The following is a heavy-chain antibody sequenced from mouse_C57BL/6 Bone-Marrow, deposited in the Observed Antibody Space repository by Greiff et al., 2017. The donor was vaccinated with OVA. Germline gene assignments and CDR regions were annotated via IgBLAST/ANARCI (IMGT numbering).Heavy chain of an antibody. CDR3: ARGDYEAMDY. J-gene: IGHJ4*01. D-gene: IGHD2-4*01. Sequence: VQLQQSGPELVKPGASVKISCKASGYTFTDYYMNWVKQSHGKSLEWIGDINPNNGGTSYNQKFKGKATLTVDKSSSTAYMELRSLTSEDSAGYYCARGDYEAMDYWGQGTSVTVSS. V-gene: IGHV1-26*01. CDR2: INPNNGGT. CDR1: GYTFTDYY.